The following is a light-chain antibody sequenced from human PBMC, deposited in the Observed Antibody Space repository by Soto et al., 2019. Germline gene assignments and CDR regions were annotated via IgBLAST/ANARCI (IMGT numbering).Light chain of an antibody. J-gene: IGKJ1*01. V-gene: IGKV3-20*01. CDR2: GAS. CDR3: QQYGSSPKT. Sequence: QWPGNLSLSQGERATLSCRASQSVSSSYLAWYQQKPGQAPRLLIYGASSRATGIPDRFSGSGSGTDFTLTISRLEPEDFAVYYCQQYGSSPKTFGHGTKVDIK. CDR1: QSVSSSY.